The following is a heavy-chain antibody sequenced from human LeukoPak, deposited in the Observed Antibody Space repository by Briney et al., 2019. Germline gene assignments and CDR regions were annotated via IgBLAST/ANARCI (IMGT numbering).Heavy chain of an antibody. CDR2: IYYSGST. CDR1: GGSISSSSYY. V-gene: IGHV4-39*07. Sequence: SETLSLTCTVSGGSISSSSYYWGWIRQPPGKGLEWIGSIYYSGSTYYNPSLKSRVTISVDTSKNQFSLKLSSVTAADTAVYYCAKGPHNWTGRGFDPWGQGTLVTVSS. J-gene: IGHJ5*02. D-gene: IGHD1-20*01. CDR3: AKGPHNWTGRGFDP.